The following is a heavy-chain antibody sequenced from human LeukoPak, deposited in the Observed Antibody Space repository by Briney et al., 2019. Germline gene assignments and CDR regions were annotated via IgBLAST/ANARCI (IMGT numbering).Heavy chain of an antibody. CDR1: GFTFTTYG. D-gene: IGHD3-10*01. Sequence: GGSLRLSCSASGFTFTTYGMDWVRQAPGKGLEWVSVISGSGGSTYYADSVKGRFTISRDNSKNTLYLQMNGLRAEDTAVYYCAKGRLVWFGELAGFDYWGQGTLVTVSS. J-gene: IGHJ4*02. V-gene: IGHV3-23*01. CDR2: ISGSGGST. CDR3: AKGRLVWFGELAGFDY.